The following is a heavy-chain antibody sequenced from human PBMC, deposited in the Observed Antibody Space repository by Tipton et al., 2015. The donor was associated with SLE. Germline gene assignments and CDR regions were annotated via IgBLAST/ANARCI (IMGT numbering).Heavy chain of an antibody. CDR1: GYSLTSGYY. D-gene: IGHD2-21*02. V-gene: IGHV4-38-2*02. Sequence: TLSLTCTVSGYSLTSGYYWGWIRQPPGKGLEWIGRIYHSDSIYHNPSLKSRVTISVDTSKNQFSLDLSSVTAADTAVYYCARLTVTPHWYFDLWGRGTPVTVSS. J-gene: IGHJ2*01. CDR3: ARLTVTPHWYFDL. CDR2: IYHSDSI.